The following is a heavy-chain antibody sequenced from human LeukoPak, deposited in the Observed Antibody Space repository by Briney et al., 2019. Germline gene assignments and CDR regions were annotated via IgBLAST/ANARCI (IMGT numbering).Heavy chain of an antibody. CDR3: ARNLGSGWYYDY. CDR1: GGSLSDHS. Sequence: PSETLSLTRGVSGGSLSDHSWNWIRQPTGKGLEWIGYMYYSGSTNYNPSLRSRVTISVDTSKNQFSLKLSSVTAADTAVYYCARNLGSGWYYDYWGQGILVTVSS. V-gene: IGHV4-59*08. J-gene: IGHJ4*02. CDR2: MYYSGST. D-gene: IGHD6-19*01.